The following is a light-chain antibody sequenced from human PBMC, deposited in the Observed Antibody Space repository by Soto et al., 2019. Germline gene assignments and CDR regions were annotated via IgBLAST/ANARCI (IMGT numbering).Light chain of an antibody. Sequence: QSALTQPRSVSGSPGQSVTISCTGTSSDVRTYNSVSWYQQHPGKAPKLMIYDVNKRPSGVPYRFSGSMSGNTASLTISGLQADDEADYHCASYAGNYTLDFGGGTKLTVL. CDR3: ASYAGNYTLD. CDR1: SSDVRTYNS. CDR2: DVN. J-gene: IGLJ2*01. V-gene: IGLV2-11*01.